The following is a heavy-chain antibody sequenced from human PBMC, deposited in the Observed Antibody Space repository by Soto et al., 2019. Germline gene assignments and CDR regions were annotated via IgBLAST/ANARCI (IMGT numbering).Heavy chain of an antibody. CDR2: MYNTGST. D-gene: IGHD2-21*02. V-gene: IGHV4-59*01. Sequence: QVRLQEPGPGLVKPSETLSLTCTVSGGSISSYYWSWIRQPPGKGLEWIGYMYNTGSTIYNPSLKSRVTISVDTSKNQFSLKLNSVTAADTAVYYCARDLWGYCGTDCYPLDVWGQGTTVTVSS. CDR3: ARDLWGYCGTDCYPLDV. J-gene: IGHJ6*02. CDR1: GGSISSYY.